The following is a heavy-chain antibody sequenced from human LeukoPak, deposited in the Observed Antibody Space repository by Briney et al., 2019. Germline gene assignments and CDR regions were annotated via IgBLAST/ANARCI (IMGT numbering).Heavy chain of an antibody. Sequence: GGSLRLSCAASGFTFNNYAMHWVRQAPGRGLEWVAIKSHDGNKEYYPDSVKGRFTISRDNSKNTLYLQMNSLRAEDTAVYYCARGSRRGGSYYSEYWGQGTLVTVSS. CDR3: ARGSRRGGSYYSEY. J-gene: IGHJ4*02. CDR2: KSHDGNKE. V-gene: IGHV3-30*07. D-gene: IGHD1-26*01. CDR1: GFTFNNYA.